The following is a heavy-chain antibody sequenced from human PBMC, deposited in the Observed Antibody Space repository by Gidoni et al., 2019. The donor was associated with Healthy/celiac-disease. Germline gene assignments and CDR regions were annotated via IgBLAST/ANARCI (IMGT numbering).Heavy chain of an antibody. CDR2: IYYSGST. D-gene: IGHD3-22*01. Sequence: QLQLQESGPGLVKPSETLSLPCTVSGGSISSISYYWGWIRQPPGKGLEWIGSIYYSGSTYYNPSLKSRVTISVDTSKNQFSLKLSSVTAADTAVYYCARNYYDSSGYEANWFDPWGQGTLVTVSS. CDR3: ARNYYDSSGYEANWFDP. J-gene: IGHJ5*02. V-gene: IGHV4-39*01. CDR1: GGSISSISYY.